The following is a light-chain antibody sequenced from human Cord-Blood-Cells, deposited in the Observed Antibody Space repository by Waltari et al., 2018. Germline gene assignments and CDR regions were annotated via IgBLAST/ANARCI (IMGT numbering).Light chain of an antibody. CDR3: MQALQTPLT. CDR2: LGS. Sequence: DIVMTQSPLSLPVTPGEPASISCSSSQSLLHSNGYNDLDWYLQKPGQSPHLLIYLGSNRASGVPDRFSGSGSGTDFTLKISRVEAEDVGVYYCMQALQTPLTFGGGTKVEIK. V-gene: IGKV2-28*01. CDR1: QSLLHSNGYND. J-gene: IGKJ4*01.